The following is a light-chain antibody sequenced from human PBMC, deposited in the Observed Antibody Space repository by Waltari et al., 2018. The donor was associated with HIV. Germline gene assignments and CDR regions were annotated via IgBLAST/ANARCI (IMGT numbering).Light chain of an antibody. Sequence: EIVMTQSPAILSVSPGERATLSCRADQSIRNNLAWYQQKPGQAPRLLIYGAFTRATDIPARFSGSVSGTDFTLTISSLQSEDFAVYYCQQRTNWPLYTFGQGTKLEIK. CDR1: QSIRNN. V-gene: IGKV3-15*01. J-gene: IGKJ2*01. CDR3: QQRTNWPLYT. CDR2: GAF.